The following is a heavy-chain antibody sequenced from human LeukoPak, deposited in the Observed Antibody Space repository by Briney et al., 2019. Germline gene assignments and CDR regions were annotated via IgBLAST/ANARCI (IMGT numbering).Heavy chain of an antibody. Sequence: SEILSLTCTVSGASITTDSYFWAWFRQSPGKGLEWIGSVFYSGTTYYNPSLESRVTVSADTSKNQFSLRLTSVTAADTAVYYCARLHGREGWFDPWGQGTLVSVSS. V-gene: IGHV4-39*01. J-gene: IGHJ5*02. CDR3: ARLHGREGWFDP. D-gene: IGHD5-24*01. CDR2: VFYSGTT. CDR1: GASITTDSYF.